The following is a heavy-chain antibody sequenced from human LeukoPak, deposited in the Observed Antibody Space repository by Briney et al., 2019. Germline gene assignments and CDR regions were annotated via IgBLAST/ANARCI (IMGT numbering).Heavy chain of an antibody. Sequence: PSETLSLTCTVSGDSISRVHHQWGWIRQPPGKGLEWIGSIHYTGDTYYSPSLKSRVTLSIDTSTNQFSLQLRSLTAADTAMYYCARDYTYQLLWGQGILVTVSS. V-gene: IGHV4-39*07. CDR1: GDSISRVHHQ. J-gene: IGHJ4*02. CDR2: IHYTGDT. CDR3: ARDYTYQLL. D-gene: IGHD5-24*01.